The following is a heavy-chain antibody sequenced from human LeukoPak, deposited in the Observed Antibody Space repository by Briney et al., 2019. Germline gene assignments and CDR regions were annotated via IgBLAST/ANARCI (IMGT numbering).Heavy chain of an antibody. CDR3: ARATGLGESFFDY. J-gene: IGHJ4*02. Sequence: GASVKVSCKASGYTFTGYYMHWVRQAPGQWLEWMGWINPNSGGTNYAQKFQGWVTMTRDTSISTAYMELSRLRSDDTAVYYCARATGLGESFFDYWGQGTLVTVSS. CDR2: INPNSGGT. V-gene: IGHV1-2*04. D-gene: IGHD3-10*01. CDR1: GYTFTGYY.